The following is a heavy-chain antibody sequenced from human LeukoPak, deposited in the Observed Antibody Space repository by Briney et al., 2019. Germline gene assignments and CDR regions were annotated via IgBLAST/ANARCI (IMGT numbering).Heavy chain of an antibody. CDR2: INHSGST. D-gene: IGHD6-6*01. J-gene: IGHJ6*03. CDR3: ARSIAARRGFYYYYYYMDV. Sequence: SETLSLTCAVYGGSFSGYYWSWIRQPPGKGLEWIGEINHSGSTNYNPSLKSRVTISVDTSKNQFSLKLSSVTAADTAVYYCARSIAARRGFYYYYYYMDVWGKETTVTVSS. CDR1: GGSFSGYY. V-gene: IGHV4-34*01.